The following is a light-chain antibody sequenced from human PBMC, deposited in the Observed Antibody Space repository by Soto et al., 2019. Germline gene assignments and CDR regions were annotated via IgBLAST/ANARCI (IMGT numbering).Light chain of an antibody. CDR2: GAS. J-gene: IGKJ1*01. V-gene: IGKV3-15*01. CDR1: QSISGN. Sequence: EIVMTQSPATLYVSPGERATLSCRASQSISGNLAWYQQKRGQAPRLLIYGASTRDTGIPARFSGSGSGTEFTLTISSLQSEDFAVYYCQQFNNWPPWTFGQGNKVEIK. CDR3: QQFNNWPPWT.